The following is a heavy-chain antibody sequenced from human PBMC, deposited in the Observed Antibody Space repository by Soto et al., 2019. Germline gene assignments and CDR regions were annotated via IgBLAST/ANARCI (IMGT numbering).Heavy chain of an antibody. CDR2: IFYSGST. Sequence: QVQLQESGPGLVKPSETLSLTCTVSGGSVSSGNYYWSWIRQPPGKGLEWIGYIFYSGSTYYNPSHKSRVTISVNTSKNQFSLKLSSMPAADTAVYYCARYDSSGGRAFDIWGQGTMVTVSS. CDR3: ARYDSSGGRAFDI. CDR1: GGSVSSGNYY. J-gene: IGHJ3*02. D-gene: IGHD3-22*01. V-gene: IGHV4-61*01.